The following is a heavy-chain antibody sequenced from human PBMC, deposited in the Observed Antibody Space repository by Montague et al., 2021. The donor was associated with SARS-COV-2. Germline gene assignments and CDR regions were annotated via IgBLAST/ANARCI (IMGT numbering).Heavy chain of an antibody. D-gene: IGHD7-27*01. Sequence: SLRLSCAAPGFTFSSYSMNWVRQATGKGLEWVSYISSSSSTIYYXDSVKGRFTISRDNAKNSLYLQMNSLRDEDTAVYYCARGENWGTLYYYGMDVWGQGTTVTVSS. V-gene: IGHV3-48*02. J-gene: IGHJ6*02. CDR2: ISSSSSTI. CDR1: GFTFSSYS. CDR3: ARGENWGTLYYYGMDV.